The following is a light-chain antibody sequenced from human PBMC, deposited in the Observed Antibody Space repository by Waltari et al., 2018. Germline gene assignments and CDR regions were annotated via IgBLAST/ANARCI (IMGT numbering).Light chain of an antibody. J-gene: IGLJ1*01. CDR3: SSYTTSTAPGV. V-gene: IGLV2-14*01. CDR2: EVS. CDR1: SSDVGAYNF. Sequence: QSALTQPASVSGSPGQSITISCTGTSSDVGAYNFVSWYQQHPGKAPHLIIYEVSERPPGVSTRFSGSKSANTASLTISGLQAEDEADYYCSSYTTSTAPGVFGAGTKVTVL.